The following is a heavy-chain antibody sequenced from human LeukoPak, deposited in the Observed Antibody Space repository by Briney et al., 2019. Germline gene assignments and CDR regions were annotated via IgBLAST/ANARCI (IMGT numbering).Heavy chain of an antibody. Sequence: PSETLSLTCAVYGGSFSNYYWSWIRQPPGKGLEWIGEITHSGSTNYNPSLKSRVTISVDKSKNQFSLKLSSVTAADTAVYYCARVLDSGWSPWGQGTLVTVSS. V-gene: IGHV4-34*01. CDR1: GGSFSNYY. CDR2: ITHSGST. D-gene: IGHD6-19*01. CDR3: ARVLDSGWSP. J-gene: IGHJ5*02.